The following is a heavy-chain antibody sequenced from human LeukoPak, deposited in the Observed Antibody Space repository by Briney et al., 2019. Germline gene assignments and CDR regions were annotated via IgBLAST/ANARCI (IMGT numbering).Heavy chain of an antibody. V-gene: IGHV4-61*02. CDR3: ARGRGEVRGVIRVRYYYYMDV. CDR1: GGSISSGSYY. D-gene: IGHD3-10*01. Sequence: KSSETLSLTCTVSGGSISSGSYYWSWIRQPAGKGLEWIGRIYTSGSSNYNPSLKSRATISVDTSKNQFSLKLSSVTAADTAVYYCARGRGEVRGVIRVRYYYYMDVWGKGTTVTVSS. J-gene: IGHJ6*03. CDR2: IYTSGSS.